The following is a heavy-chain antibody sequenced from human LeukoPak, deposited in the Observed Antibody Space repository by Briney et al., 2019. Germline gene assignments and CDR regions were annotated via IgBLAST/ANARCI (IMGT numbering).Heavy chain of an antibody. CDR2: INHSGST. CDR1: GGSFSGYH. Sequence: SETLSLTCAVYGGSFSGYHWSWIRQPPGKGLEWIGEINHSGSTNYNPSLKSRVTISVDTSKNQFSLKLSSVTAADTAVYYCARAVNIAVAGRKSYYFDYWGQGTLVTVSS. CDR3: ARAVNIAVAGRKSYYFDY. J-gene: IGHJ4*02. V-gene: IGHV4-34*01. D-gene: IGHD6-19*01.